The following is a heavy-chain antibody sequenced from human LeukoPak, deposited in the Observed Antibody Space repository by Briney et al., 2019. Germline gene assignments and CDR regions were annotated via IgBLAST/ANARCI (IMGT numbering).Heavy chain of an antibody. D-gene: IGHD2-15*01. CDR2: IYHSGST. J-gene: IGHJ4*02. Sequence: SGTLSLTCAVSGGSISSSNWWSWVRQPPGKGLEWIGEIYHSGSTNYNPSLKSRVTMSVDTSKNQFSLKLSSVTAADTAVYYCARLYCSGGSCYFDYWGQGTLVTVSS. CDR1: GGSISSSNW. V-gene: IGHV4-4*02. CDR3: ARLYCSGGSCYFDY.